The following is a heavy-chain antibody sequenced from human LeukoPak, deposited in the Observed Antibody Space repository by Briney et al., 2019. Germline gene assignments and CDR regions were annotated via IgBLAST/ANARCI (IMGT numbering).Heavy chain of an antibody. CDR2: ISYDGSNK. Sequence: PGGSLRLSCAASGFTFSSHGMSWVRQAPGKGLEWVAVISYDGSNKYYADSVKGRFTISRDNSKNTLYLQMNSLRAEDTAVYYCARVGRSGQLAGGDYYYYMDVWGKGTTVTVSS. CDR3: ARVGRSGQLAGGDYYYYMDV. D-gene: IGHD6-13*01. V-gene: IGHV3-30*03. CDR1: GFTFSSHG. J-gene: IGHJ6*03.